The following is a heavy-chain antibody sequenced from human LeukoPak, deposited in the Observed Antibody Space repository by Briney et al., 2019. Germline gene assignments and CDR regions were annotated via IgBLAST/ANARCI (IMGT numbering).Heavy chain of an antibody. CDR3: ARDRCTNGVCYIDNWFDP. D-gene: IGHD2-8*01. V-gene: IGHV1-2*02. CDR2: INPNSGGT. Sequence: ASVKVSCKASGYTFTGYYMHWVRQAPGQGLEWVGWINPNSGGTNYAQKFQGRVTMTRDTSISTAYMELSRLRSDDTAVYYCARDRCTNGVCYIDNWFDPWGQGTLVTVSS. J-gene: IGHJ5*02. CDR1: GYTFTGYY.